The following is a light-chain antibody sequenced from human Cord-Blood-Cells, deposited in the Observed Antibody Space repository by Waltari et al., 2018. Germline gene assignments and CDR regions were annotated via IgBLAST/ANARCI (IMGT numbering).Light chain of an antibody. V-gene: IGLV2-23*02. J-gene: IGLJ3*02. CDR3: CSYAGSSTWV. Sequence: QSALPQPASVSGSPGQSTTISCTGTRGDVGRYNLVPWYHQHTAKSPKLIIYDVSKRPSWVSNRFSCSKSGNTASLTISGLQAEDEADYYCCSYAGSSTWVFGGGTKLTVL. CDR2: DVS. CDR1: RGDVGRYNL.